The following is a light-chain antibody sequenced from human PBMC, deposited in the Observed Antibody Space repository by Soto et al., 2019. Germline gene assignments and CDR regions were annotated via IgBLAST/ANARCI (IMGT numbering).Light chain of an antibody. CDR3: QTWGTGIQV. Sequence: QLVLTQSPSASASLGASVKLTCTLSSGHSRYAIAWHQQQPEKGPRYLIKLNSDGSHSKGDGIPDRFSGSSSGAVRYLTISSLQSEDEADYYCQTWGTGIQVFGGGTKVTVL. V-gene: IGLV4-69*01. J-gene: IGLJ3*02. CDR2: LNSDGSH. CDR1: SGHSRYA.